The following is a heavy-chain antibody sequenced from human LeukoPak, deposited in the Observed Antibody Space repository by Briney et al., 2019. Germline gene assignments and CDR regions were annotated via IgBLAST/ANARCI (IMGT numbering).Heavy chain of an antibody. D-gene: IGHD1-26*01. J-gene: IGHJ4*02. CDR1: GYSISSGYY. Sequence: SETLSLTCTVSGYSISSGYYWGWIRQPPGKGLEWIGSIYHSGSTYYNPSLKSRVTISVDTSKNQFSLKLSSVTAADTAVYYCARDSKGRFDYWGQGTLVTVSS. CDR2: IYHSGST. CDR3: ARDSKGRFDY. V-gene: IGHV4-38-2*02.